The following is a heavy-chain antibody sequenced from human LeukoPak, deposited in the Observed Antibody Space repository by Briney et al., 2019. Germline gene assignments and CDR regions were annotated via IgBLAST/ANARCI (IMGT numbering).Heavy chain of an antibody. CDR3: ARDPVGAIGYGMDV. D-gene: IGHD1-26*01. Sequence: GGSLRLSCAASGFTVSSNYMNWVRQAPGKGLEWVSVIYSGGSTIYADSVKGRFTISRDSYKNTLYLQMNSLRAEDTAVYYCARDPVGAIGYGMDVWGQGTTVTVSS. CDR1: GFTVSSNY. CDR2: IYSGGST. V-gene: IGHV3-66*01. J-gene: IGHJ6*02.